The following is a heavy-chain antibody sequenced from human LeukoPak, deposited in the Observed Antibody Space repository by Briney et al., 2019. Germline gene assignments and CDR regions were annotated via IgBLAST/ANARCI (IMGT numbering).Heavy chain of an antibody. CDR3: ATVGGWESSPLDY. Sequence: ASVKVSCKVSGYTLTELSMHWVRQAPGKGLEWMGGFDPEDGETIYAQKVQGRVTMTEDTSTDTAYMELSSLRSEDTAVYYCATVGGWESSPLDYWGQGTLVTVSS. CDR2: FDPEDGET. D-gene: IGHD1-26*01. V-gene: IGHV1-24*01. CDR1: GYTLTELS. J-gene: IGHJ4*02.